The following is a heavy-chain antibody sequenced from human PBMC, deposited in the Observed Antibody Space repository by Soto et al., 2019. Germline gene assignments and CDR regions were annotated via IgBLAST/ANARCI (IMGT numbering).Heavy chain of an antibody. CDR1: GYTFTSYD. Sequence: QVQLVQSGAEVKKPGASVKVSCKASGYTFTSYDINWVRQATGQGLEWMGWMNPNSGNTGYAQKFQVRVTMTRNTSISTAYMELSSLRSEDTAVYCCARFPVYYGSGSYGMDVWGQVTTVNVPS. CDR2: MNPNSGNT. V-gene: IGHV1-8*01. CDR3: ARFPVYYGSGSYGMDV. D-gene: IGHD3-10*01. J-gene: IGHJ6*02.